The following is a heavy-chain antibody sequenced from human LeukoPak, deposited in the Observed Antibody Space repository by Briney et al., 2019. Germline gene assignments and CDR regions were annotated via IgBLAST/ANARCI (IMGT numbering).Heavy chain of an antibody. J-gene: IGHJ4*02. D-gene: IGHD3-10*01. V-gene: IGHV3-20*04. CDR1: GFTFDDYG. CDR2: INWNGGGT. Sequence: PGGSPRLSCAASGFTFDDYGMSWVRQAPGKGLEWVSGINWNGGGTGYADSVKGRFTISRDNAKNSLYPQMNSLRAEDTALYYCARGARGVSGYYFDFWGQGTLVTVSS. CDR3: ARGARGVSGYYFDF.